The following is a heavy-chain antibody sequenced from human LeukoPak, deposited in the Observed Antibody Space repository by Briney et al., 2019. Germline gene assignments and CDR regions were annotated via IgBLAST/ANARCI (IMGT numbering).Heavy chain of an antibody. CDR1: GGSFSGYY. D-gene: IGHD6-13*01. V-gene: IGHV4-34*01. CDR3: ARVCAAAGTFDY. Sequence: PSETLSLTCAVYGGSFSGYYWSWIRQPPGKGLEWIGEINHSGSTNYNPSLKSRVTISVDTSKNQFSLKLSSVTAADTAVYYCARVCAAAGTFDYWGQGTLVTVSS. J-gene: IGHJ4*02. CDR2: INHSGST.